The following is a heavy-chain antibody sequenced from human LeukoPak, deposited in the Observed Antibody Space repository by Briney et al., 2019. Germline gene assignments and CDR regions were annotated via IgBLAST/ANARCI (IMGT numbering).Heavy chain of an antibody. CDR2: ISAYNGNT. J-gene: IGHJ6*02. CDR1: GYTFTSYG. CDR3: ARDLVGATNDYYYGMDV. D-gene: IGHD1-26*01. Sequence: ASVKVSRKASGYTFTSYGISWVRQAPGQGLEWMGWISAYNGNTNYAQKLQGRVTMTTDTSTSTAYMELRSLSSDDTAVYYCARDLVGATNDYYYGMDVWGQGTTVTVSS. V-gene: IGHV1-18*01.